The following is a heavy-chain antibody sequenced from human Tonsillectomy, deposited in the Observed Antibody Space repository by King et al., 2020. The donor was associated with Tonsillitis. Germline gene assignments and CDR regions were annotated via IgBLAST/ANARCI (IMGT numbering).Heavy chain of an antibody. J-gene: IGHJ4*02. Sequence: VQLVESGGGLEQPGRSLRLSCAAFGFIFDDYAMHWVWQAPGKGLAWVSGIRWNSGSIGYADSVKGRFIISRDNAKNSLYLQMNSLRDEDTALYYCAKDRTGFFEYWGQGTLVTVSS. CDR3: AKDRTGFFEY. CDR1: GFIFDDYA. D-gene: IGHD1-1*01. V-gene: IGHV3-9*01. CDR2: IRWNSGSI.